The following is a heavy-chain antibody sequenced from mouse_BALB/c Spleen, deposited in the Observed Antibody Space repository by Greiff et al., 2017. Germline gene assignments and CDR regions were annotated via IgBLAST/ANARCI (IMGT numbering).Heavy chain of an antibody. Sequence: VQLQQSGPELVKPGASVKISCKASGYSFTGYYMHWVKQSHVKSLEWIGRINPYNGATSYNQNFKDKASLTVDKSSSTAYMELHSLTSEDSAVYYCARWRDYGSSYYFDYWGQGTTLTVSS. CDR3: ARWRDYGSSYYFDY. V-gene: IGHV1-31*01. CDR2: INPYNGAT. D-gene: IGHD1-1*01. CDR1: GYSFTGYY. J-gene: IGHJ2*01.